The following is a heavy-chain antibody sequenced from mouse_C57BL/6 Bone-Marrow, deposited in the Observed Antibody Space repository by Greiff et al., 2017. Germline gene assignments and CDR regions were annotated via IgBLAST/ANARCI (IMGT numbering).Heavy chain of an antibody. Sequence: QVQLQQPGAELVMPGASVKLSCKASGYTFTSYWMHWVKQRPGQGLEWIGEIDPSDSDTNYNQKFKGKSTLTVDTSSSTAYMQLSGLTSEDSAVYYCAITGKGGYWGPGTLVTVSA. V-gene: IGHV1-69*01. CDR3: AITGKGGY. CDR2: IDPSDSDT. CDR1: GYTFTSYW. D-gene: IGHD4-1*01. J-gene: IGHJ3*01.